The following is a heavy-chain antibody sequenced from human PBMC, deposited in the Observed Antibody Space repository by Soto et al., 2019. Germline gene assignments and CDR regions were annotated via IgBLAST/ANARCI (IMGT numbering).Heavy chain of an antibody. J-gene: IGHJ4*02. CDR2: INPYSGGT. CDR3: AKFSSGLRP. V-gene: IGHV1-2*02. D-gene: IGHD6-19*01. CDR1: GYNFTGYY. Sequence: VASVKVSCKASGYNFTGYYIHWVRQAPGQGLEWMGWINPYSGGTNYAQRFQGRVTMTRDTSISTAYMELSRLTSDDTAVYYCAKFSSGLRPWGQGTLVTVSS.